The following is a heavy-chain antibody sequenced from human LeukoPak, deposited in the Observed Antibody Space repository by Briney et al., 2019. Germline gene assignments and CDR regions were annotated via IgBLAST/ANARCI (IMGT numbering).Heavy chain of an antibody. CDR2: IIPIFGTA. V-gene: IGHV1-69*05. J-gene: IGHJ4*02. D-gene: IGHD3-22*01. Sequence: SVKVSCKASGYTFNGYYMHWVRQAPGQGLEWMGRIIPIFGTANYAQKFQGRVTITTDESTSTAYMELSSLRSEDTAVYYCARGGYYDSSGYSSFDYWGQGTLVTVSS. CDR3: ARGGYYDSSGYSSFDY. CDR1: GYTFNGYY.